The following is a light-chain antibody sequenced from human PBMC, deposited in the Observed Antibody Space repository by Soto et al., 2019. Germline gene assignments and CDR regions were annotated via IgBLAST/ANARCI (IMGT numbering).Light chain of an antibody. CDR1: QTVGSNY. CDR3: QQYGGSPLYT. V-gene: IGKV3-20*01. J-gene: IGKJ2*01. Sequence: DIVLTQSPGTLSLSPGERATLSCRASQTVGSNYLAWYQQKPGQAPRLLMYGASSRATGIPDRFSGSGSGTDFTLTISRLEPEAFAVYYCQQYGGSPLYTFGQGTKLEIK. CDR2: GAS.